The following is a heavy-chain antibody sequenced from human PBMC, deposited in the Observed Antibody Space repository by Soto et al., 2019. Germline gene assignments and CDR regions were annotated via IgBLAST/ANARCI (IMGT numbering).Heavy chain of an antibody. J-gene: IGHJ4*02. Sequence: QVQLQESGPGLVKPSETLSLTCTVSGGSISSYYWSWIRQPPGKGLEWIGYIDYSGSTNYKPSLKSRVTISVDTSKNQVSLKLNSVTAADTAVYYCARGVDTTMVIIGLWGQGTLVTVSS. CDR1: GGSISSYY. V-gene: IGHV4-59*01. CDR2: IDYSGST. D-gene: IGHD5-18*01. CDR3: ARGVDTTMVIIGL.